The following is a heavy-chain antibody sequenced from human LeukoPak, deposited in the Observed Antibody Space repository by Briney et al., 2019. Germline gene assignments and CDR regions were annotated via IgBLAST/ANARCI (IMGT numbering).Heavy chain of an antibody. J-gene: IGHJ4*02. Sequence: ASVKVSCKASGYTFTSYYMHWVRQAPGQGLEWMGKINPSGGTTSYAQKFQGRITMTRDTSTGTVYMELSSLRSEDTAVYYCASWGKDYYDSSGFPAYYFDYWGQGTLVTVSS. CDR1: GYTFTSYY. D-gene: IGHD3-22*01. CDR2: INPSGGTT. V-gene: IGHV1-46*01. CDR3: ASWGKDYYDSSGFPAYYFDY.